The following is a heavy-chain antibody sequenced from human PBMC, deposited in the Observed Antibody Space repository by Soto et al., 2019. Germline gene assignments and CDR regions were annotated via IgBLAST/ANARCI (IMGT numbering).Heavy chain of an antibody. J-gene: IGHJ4*02. CDR2: IVVGSGNT. CDR3: AREAVRAATTMFDY. Sequence: GASVKVSCKASGFTFTSSAVQWVRQARGQRLEWIGWIVVGSGNTNYAQKFQERVTITRDTSTSTVYMELSSLRSEDTAVYYCAREAVRAATTMFDYWGQGTLVTVSS. V-gene: IGHV1-58*01. CDR1: GFTFTSSA. D-gene: IGHD3-10*01.